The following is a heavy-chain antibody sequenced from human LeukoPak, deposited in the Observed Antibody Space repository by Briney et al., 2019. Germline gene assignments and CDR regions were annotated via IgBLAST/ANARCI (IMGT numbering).Heavy chain of an antibody. Sequence: PGGSLRLSCAVSGFTFGDHYMDWVRQAPGKGLEWVGRSRNKPNNYITEYAASAKGRFIMSRDESKNSLYLQMNSLKTEDTAVYYCARVSYDILTGYSYIDYWGQGTLVTVSS. V-gene: IGHV3-72*01. CDR3: ARVSYDILTGYSYIDY. D-gene: IGHD3-9*01. J-gene: IGHJ4*02. CDR1: GFTFGDHY. CDR2: SRNKPNNYIT.